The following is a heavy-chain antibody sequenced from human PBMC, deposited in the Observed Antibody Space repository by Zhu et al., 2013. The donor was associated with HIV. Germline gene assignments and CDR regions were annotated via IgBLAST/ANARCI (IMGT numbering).Heavy chain of an antibody. CDR1: GGSISSYY. CDR3: ARGGWGLRYWYFDL. Sequence: QVQLQESGPGLVKPSETLSLTCTVSGGSISSYYWSWIRQPPGKGLEWIGYIYYSGSTNYNPSLKSRVTISVDTSKNQFSLKLSSVTAADTAVYYCARGGWGLRYWYFDLWGLAPWSLSPQ. V-gene: IGHV4-59*01. J-gene: IGHJ2*01. CDR2: IYYSGST. D-gene: IGHD3-16*01.